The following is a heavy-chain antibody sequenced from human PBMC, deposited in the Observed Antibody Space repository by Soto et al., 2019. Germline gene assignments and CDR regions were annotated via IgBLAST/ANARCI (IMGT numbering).Heavy chain of an antibody. CDR3: ARQVGITVTLXS. CDR2: VYSSGSP. CDR1: GGSIASYF. V-gene: IGHV4-59*08. J-gene: IGHJ4*02. D-gene: IGHD3-22*01. Sequence: SETLSLTCTVSGGSIASYFWSWIRQPPGKGLEWIGYVYSSGSPTYNPSLKSRVTISVDMSKNQFSLRLTSVTAADTAVYYCARQVGITVTLXSWGQGTLVTVSS.